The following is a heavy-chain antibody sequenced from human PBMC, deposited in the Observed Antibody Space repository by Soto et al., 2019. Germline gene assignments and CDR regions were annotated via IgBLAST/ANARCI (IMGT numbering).Heavy chain of an antibody. D-gene: IGHD6-13*01. Sequence: PGESLKISCKGSGYSFTSYWISWVRQMPGKGLEWMGRIDPSDSYTNYSPSFQGHVTTSADKSISTAYLQWSSLKASDTAMYYCARPSSDSSSWPYWGQGTLVTVSS. V-gene: IGHV5-10-1*01. CDR3: ARPSSDSSSWPY. CDR1: GYSFTSYW. CDR2: IDPSDSYT. J-gene: IGHJ4*02.